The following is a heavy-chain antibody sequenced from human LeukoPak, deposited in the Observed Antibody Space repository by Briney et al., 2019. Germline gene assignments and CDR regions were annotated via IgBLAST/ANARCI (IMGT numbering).Heavy chain of an antibody. D-gene: IGHD6-13*01. CDR2: INHSGST. CDR3: ARTTEAHSWRTRYYDYYMDV. Sequence: PSETLSLTCGVYGGSFSDYYWSWIRQPPGKGLEWIGEINHSGSTNYNPSLKSRVTISVDTSKNQFSLKLSSVTAADTAVYYCARTTEAHSWRTRYYDYYMDVWGKGTTVTVSS. V-gene: IGHV4-34*01. J-gene: IGHJ6*03. CDR1: GGSFSDYY.